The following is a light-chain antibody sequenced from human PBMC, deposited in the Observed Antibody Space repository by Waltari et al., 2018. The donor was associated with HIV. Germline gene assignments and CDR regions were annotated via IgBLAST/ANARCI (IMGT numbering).Light chain of an antibody. CDR2: DVT. CDR3: SSYATNSTVL. J-gene: IGLJ2*01. V-gene: IGLV2-14*03. CDR1: SSDVGDYNY. Sequence: QSALTQPASVSGSPAQSITISCTGTSSDVGDYNYVSWYQQHPGKAPKLMIYDVTNRPSGVSNRFSGSKSGNTASLTISGLQAEDEADYYCSSYATNSTVLFGGGTKVTVL.